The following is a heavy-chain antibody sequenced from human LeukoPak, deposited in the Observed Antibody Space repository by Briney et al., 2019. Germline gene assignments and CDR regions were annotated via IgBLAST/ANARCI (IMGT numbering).Heavy chain of an antibody. CDR2: INPNTGAT. J-gene: IGHJ4*02. Sequence: GASVTVSFTASGYTLAVYYLHWVRQAPGQGLEWMGWINPNTGATHSAQKFQGRITMTRDTSISTAYMDLSRLRSDDTAVYYCARDRVGSGWPRPYYFEVWGQGTLVTVSS. D-gene: IGHD6-19*01. CDR1: GYTLAVYY. CDR3: ARDRVGSGWPRPYYFEV. V-gene: IGHV1-2*02.